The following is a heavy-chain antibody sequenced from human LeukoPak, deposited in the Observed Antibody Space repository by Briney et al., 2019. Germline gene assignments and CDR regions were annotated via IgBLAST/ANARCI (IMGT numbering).Heavy chain of an antibody. Sequence: SETLSLTCTVSGGSISSYYWSWIRQPPGKGLEWIGYIYYSGSTNYNPSLKSRVTISVDTSKNQFSLKLSSVTAADTAVYYCARLRDHYCDSSGYYYVPYYYYYGMDVWGQGTTVTVSS. J-gene: IGHJ6*02. CDR3: ARLRDHYCDSSGYYYVPYYYYYGMDV. CDR1: GGSISSYY. D-gene: IGHD3-22*01. CDR2: IYYSGST. V-gene: IGHV4-59*08.